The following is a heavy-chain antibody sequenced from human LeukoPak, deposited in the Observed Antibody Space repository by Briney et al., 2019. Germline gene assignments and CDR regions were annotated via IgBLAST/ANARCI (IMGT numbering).Heavy chain of an antibody. J-gene: IGHJ4*02. CDR3: ARARHGILTGYYLDY. Sequence: GGALRLSCAASGFTFGSYGVHWVRQAPDKRLEGQAVIWYDGSNKYYADSVKGRFTISRDNSKSTLYLQMNSLRAEDTAVYYCARARHGILTGYYLDYWGQGTLVTVSS. CDR1: GFTFGSYG. V-gene: IGHV3-33*01. CDR2: IWYDGSNK. D-gene: IGHD3-9*01.